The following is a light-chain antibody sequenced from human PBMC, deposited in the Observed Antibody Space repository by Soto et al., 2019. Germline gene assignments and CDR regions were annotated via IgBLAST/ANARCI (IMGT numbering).Light chain of an antibody. CDR2: DVS. Sequence: QSALTQPRSVSGSPGQSVTISCTGTSSDVGGYDYVSWYQQHPGRAPKVMIYDVSKRPSGVPNRFSGSKSGNTASLTISGLQTEDEAYYYCQAYDNSLGVSVLFGGGTKLTVL. CDR1: SSDVGGYDY. V-gene: IGLV2-11*01. J-gene: IGLJ3*02. CDR3: QAYDNSLGVSVL.